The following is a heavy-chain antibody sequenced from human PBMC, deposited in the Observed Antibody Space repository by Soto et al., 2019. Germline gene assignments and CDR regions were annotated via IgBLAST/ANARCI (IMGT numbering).Heavy chain of an antibody. J-gene: IGHJ6*02. CDR3: AAETYYYDSSDPRGMDV. CDR1: GFTFTSSA. CDR2: IVVGSGNT. D-gene: IGHD3-22*01. V-gene: IGHV1-58*01. Sequence: SVKVSCKASGFTFTSSAVQWVRQARGQRLEWIGWIVVGSGNTNYAQKFQERVTITRDMSTSTAYMELSSLRSEDTAVYYCAAETYYYDSSDPRGMDVWGRGTTVTVSS.